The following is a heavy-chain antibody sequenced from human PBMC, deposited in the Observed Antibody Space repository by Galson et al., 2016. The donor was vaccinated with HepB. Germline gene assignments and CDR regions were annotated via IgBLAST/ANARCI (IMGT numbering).Heavy chain of an antibody. V-gene: IGHV3-15*01. CDR1: GFAFTNAW. CDR3: TTNWGPPLGY. Sequence: SLRLSCAASGFAFTNAWMSWVLQKPGNRPEWVGRIKARIDGGTVDYAAPVKGRFTISRDDSKNFLYLEMNSLQTEDTAMYYCTTNWGPPLGYWGPGTLVTVSS. CDR2: IKARIDGGTV. D-gene: IGHD7-27*01. J-gene: IGHJ4*02.